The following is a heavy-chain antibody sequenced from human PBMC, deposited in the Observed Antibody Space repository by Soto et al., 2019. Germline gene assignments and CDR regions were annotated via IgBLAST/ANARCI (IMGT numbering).Heavy chain of an antibody. CDR3: AREPIRTPRGYCYYGLDV. V-gene: IGHV1-2*02. CDR1: GYTFTDYY. D-gene: IGHD1-20*01. J-gene: IGHJ6*02. Sequence: ASVKVSCKASGYTFTDYYIHWVRQAPGLGLEWMGWIKPKNGATYYSQKSQGRVAVTRDTSISTAYMEVRRLTSDDTAVYFCAREPIRTPRGYCYYGLDVWGQGTTVTVSS. CDR2: IKPKNGAT.